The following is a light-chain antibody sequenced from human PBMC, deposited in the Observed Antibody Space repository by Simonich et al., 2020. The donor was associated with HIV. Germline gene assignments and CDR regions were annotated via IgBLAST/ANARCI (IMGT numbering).Light chain of an antibody. V-gene: IGLV1-44*01. J-gene: IGLJ2*01. CDR3: AAWDDSLNGVV. Sequence: QSVLTQPPSASGTPGQRVTISCSGNRSNIGSNTVNWYQPLPGTAPKLLIYRNNQRHSGVPDRFSGSKSGTSASLAISGLQSEDEADYYCAAWDDSLNGVVFGGGTKVTVL. CDR2: RNN. CDR1: RSNIGSNT.